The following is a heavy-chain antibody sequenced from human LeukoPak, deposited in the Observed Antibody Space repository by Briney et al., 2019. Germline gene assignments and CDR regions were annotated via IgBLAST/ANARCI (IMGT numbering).Heavy chain of an antibody. D-gene: IGHD6-6*01. CDR3: ASSIGQLGGDAFDI. CDR2: ISSSSYI. V-gene: IGHV3-21*01. CDR1: GFTFSSYS. Sequence: GGSLRLSCAASGFTFSSYSMTWVRQAPGKGLEWVSSISSSSYIYYADSVKGRFTISRDNAKNSLYLQMNSLRAEDTAVYYCASSIGQLGGDAFDIWGQGTMVTVSS. J-gene: IGHJ3*02.